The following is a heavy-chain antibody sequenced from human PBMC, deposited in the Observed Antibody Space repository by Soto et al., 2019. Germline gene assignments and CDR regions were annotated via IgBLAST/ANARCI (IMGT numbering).Heavy chain of an antibody. Sequence: PGGSLRLSCAVSGVTLTNVWMNWVRQAPGKGPEWVGRIKSKTDGGTTDYAAPVKGRFTISRDDSENTLYLQMNSLRAEDTAVYYCARDPAYYFDYWGQGTLVTVSS. CDR1: GVTLTNVW. V-gene: IGHV3-15*07. J-gene: IGHJ4*02. CDR3: ARDPAYYFDY. CDR2: IKSKTDGGTT.